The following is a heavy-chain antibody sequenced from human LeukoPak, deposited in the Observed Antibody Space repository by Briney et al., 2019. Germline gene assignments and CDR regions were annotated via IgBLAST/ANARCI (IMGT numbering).Heavy chain of an antibody. Sequence: GGSLRLSCAASGFTFSNYDMHWVRQATGKGLEWASGIGTAGDTYYPDSVKGRFTISRENAKNSLYLQMNSLRAEDTAVYYCARDRPDYGAERFAYWGQGTLVTVSS. CDR1: GFTFSNYD. V-gene: IGHV3-13*01. D-gene: IGHD4-17*01. CDR3: ARDRPDYGAERFAY. CDR2: IGTAGDT. J-gene: IGHJ4*02.